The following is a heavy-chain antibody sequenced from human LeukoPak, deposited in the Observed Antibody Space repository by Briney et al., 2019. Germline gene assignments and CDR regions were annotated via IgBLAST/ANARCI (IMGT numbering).Heavy chain of an antibody. D-gene: IGHD3-3*01. CDR3: ARGTWIFGYMDV. J-gene: IGHJ6*03. CDR2: INPEETTA. CDR1: GYTFSKYW. Sequence: GGSLRLSCAASGYTFSKYWMHWVRQAPGKGLVWVSRINPEETTATYADSVKGRFTISRDNSKNTLYLQMNSLRAEDTAVYYCARGTWIFGYMDVWGKGTTVTVSS. V-gene: IGHV3-74*03.